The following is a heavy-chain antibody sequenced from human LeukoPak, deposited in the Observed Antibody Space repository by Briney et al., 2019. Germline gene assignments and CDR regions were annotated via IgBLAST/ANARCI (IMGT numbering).Heavy chain of an antibody. CDR3: ARDPRNVGLAP. Sequence: GGSLRLSCVASGFSLSGYWMYWVRQAPGKGLMYISRNNGDGSTTNYADVVKGRFTMSRDNVKNTLYLQMNSLRVEDTAVYYLARDPRNVGLAPWGQGTLVTVSS. CDR2: NNGDGSTT. J-gene: IGHJ5*02. CDR1: GFSLSGYW. D-gene: IGHD2-15*01. V-gene: IGHV3-74*01.